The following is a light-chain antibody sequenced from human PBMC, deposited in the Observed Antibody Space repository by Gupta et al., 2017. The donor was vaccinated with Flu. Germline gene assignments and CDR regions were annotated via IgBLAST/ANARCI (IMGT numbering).Light chain of an antibody. CDR1: HKVGTC. V-gene: IGKV3-11*01. CDR2: GAS. Sequence: PAPTFLSAGETATLSSGARHKVGTCLSWYQQKHGQGPRLLIYGASKRGTGIPARFSGSGSETDFTLTIRSLEPEDFAVYYCQQCDNKAYTFGQGTRLEIK. CDR3: QQCDNKAYT. J-gene: IGKJ5*01.